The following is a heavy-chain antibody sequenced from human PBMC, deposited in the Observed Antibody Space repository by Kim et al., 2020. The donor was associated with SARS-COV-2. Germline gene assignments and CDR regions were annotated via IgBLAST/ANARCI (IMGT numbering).Heavy chain of an antibody. CDR3: VRGYAGGPFDL. D-gene: IGHD3-16*01. CDR2: INRNSDST. Sequence: GGSLRLSCAASGFTLDDYGMSWVRQAPGKGLEWVSGINRNSDSTGYADSVKGRFTISRDNAKNSLFLQMNSPRAEDTALYHCVRGYAGGPFDLWGQGTLVTVSS. V-gene: IGHV3-20*01. J-gene: IGHJ4*02. CDR1: GFTLDDYG.